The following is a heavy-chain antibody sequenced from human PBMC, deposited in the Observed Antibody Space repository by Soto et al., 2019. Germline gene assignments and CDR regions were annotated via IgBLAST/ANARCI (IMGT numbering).Heavy chain of an antibody. J-gene: IGHJ4*02. Sequence: EVQLLESGGGLVQPGGSLRLSCAASGFTFSNYAMTWVRQAPGKGLEWVSAISNSGGSIYYADSVKGRFTSSRYNSKNTLYLQMKSLRADDTAVYYCAQLRPYGSGSYSGYWGQGTLVTVSS. V-gene: IGHV3-23*01. CDR3: AQLRPYGSGSYSGY. D-gene: IGHD3-10*01. CDR1: GFTFSNYA. CDR2: ISNSGGSI.